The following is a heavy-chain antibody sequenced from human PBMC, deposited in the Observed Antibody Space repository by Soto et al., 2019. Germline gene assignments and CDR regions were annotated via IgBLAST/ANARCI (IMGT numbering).Heavy chain of an antibody. J-gene: IGHJ5*01. D-gene: IGHD3-10*01. Sequence: SETLSLPCTVYGGSFSGYGCRWILQPPGKGLEWIGEINHSGSTNYNPSLKSRVTISVDTSKNQFSLKLSSVTAADTAVYYCARGGGELVLFNWLDSWGQGTLVTVSS. V-gene: IGHV4-34*01. CDR2: INHSGST. CDR3: ARGGGELVLFNWLDS. CDR1: GGSFSGYG.